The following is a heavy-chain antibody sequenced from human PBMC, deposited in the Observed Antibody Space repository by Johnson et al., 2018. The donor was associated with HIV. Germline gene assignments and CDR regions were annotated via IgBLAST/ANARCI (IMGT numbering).Heavy chain of an antibody. CDR3: VRDRDWAFDI. V-gene: IGHV3-48*01. D-gene: IGHD2-21*01. Sequence: VQLVESGGGVVQPGRSLRLSCAASGFTFDDYGMIWVRQAPGKGLEWLSYINSSSSIFNSADSVKGRFTISRDNAKNSLYLQMNRLRAEDTAVYYCVRDRDWAFDIWGQVTMVTVSS. CDR1: GFTFDDYG. J-gene: IGHJ3*02. CDR2: INSSSSIF.